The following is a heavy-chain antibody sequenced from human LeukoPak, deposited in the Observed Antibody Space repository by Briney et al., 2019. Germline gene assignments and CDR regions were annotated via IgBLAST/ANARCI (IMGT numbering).Heavy chain of an antibody. J-gene: IGHJ5*02. CDR2: SIPIFGTT. D-gene: IGHD6-13*01. CDR3: ARDRLYQAAAGLRRPNWFDP. CDR1: GGTFSSYA. V-gene: IGHV1-69*05. Sequence: SVKVSCKASGGTFSSYAISWVRQAPGQGLEWMGGSIPIFGTTNCAQKFQGRVTITTDESTSPAYMEPSSLRSEDTAVYYCARDRLYQAAAGLRRPNWFDPWGQGTLVTVSS.